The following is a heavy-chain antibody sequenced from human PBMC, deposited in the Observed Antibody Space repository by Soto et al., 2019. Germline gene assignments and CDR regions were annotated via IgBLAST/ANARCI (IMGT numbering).Heavy chain of an antibody. V-gene: IGHV4-59*08. CDR1: GGSISSYY. CDR3: ARQLGYYSGGHCYFDY. Sequence: QVQLQESGPGLVKPSESLSLTCTVSGGSISSYYWSWIRQPPGKGLEWIGYIYYSGSTTYNPSLTGAFTISVDTSKSQFSLKLNSVTAADTAVYYCARQLGYYSGGHCYFDYWGQGTLVTVSS. D-gene: IGHD2-15*01. J-gene: IGHJ4*02. CDR2: IYYSGST.